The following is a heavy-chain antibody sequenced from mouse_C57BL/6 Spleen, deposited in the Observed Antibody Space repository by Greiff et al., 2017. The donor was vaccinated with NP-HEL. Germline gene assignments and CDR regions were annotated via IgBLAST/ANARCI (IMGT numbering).Heavy chain of an antibody. D-gene: IGHD2-4*01. V-gene: IGHV1-82*01. CDR3: ARRDFDYDGGYFDY. CDR1: GYAFSSSW. CDR2: IYPGDGDT. Sequence: VQLQQSGPELVKPGASVKISCKASGYAFSSSWMNWVKQRPGKGLEWIGRIYPGDGDTNYNGKFKGKATLTADKSSSTAYMQLSSLTSEDSAVYFCARRDFDYDGGYFDYWGQGTTLTVSS. J-gene: IGHJ2*01.